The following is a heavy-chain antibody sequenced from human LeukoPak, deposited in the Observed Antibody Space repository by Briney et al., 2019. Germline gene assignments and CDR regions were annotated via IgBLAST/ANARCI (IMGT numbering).Heavy chain of an antibody. CDR3: ARAGYKYAYDY. D-gene: IGHD5-18*01. J-gene: IGHJ4*02. V-gene: IGHV3-53*01. CDR1: GFTVSSNY. Sequence: GGSLRLSCAASGFTVSSNYMSWVRQAPGKGLEWVSVIYSGGSTFYADSVKGRFTISRDNSKNSLYLQMNSLRAEDTAVYYCARAGYKYAYDYWGQGTLVTVSS. CDR2: IYSGGST.